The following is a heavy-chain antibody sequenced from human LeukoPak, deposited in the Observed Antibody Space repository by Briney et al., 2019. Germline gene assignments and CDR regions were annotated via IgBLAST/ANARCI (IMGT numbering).Heavy chain of an antibody. CDR2: ISYDGSNK. J-gene: IGHJ4*02. Sequence: GRSLRLSCAASGFTFSSYAMHWVRQAPGKGLEWVAVISYDGSNKYYADSVKGRFTISRDNSKNTLYLRMNSLRAEDTAVYYCASGERERRFDYWGQGTLVTVSS. CDR1: GFTFSSYA. V-gene: IGHV3-30*04. CDR3: ASGERERRFDY. D-gene: IGHD1-26*01.